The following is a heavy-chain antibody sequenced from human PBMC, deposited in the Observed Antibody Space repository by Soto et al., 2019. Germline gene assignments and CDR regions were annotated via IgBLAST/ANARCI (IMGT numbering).Heavy chain of an antibody. V-gene: IGHV1-46*01. Sequence: QVQLVQSGAEVKKPGASVKVSCKASGYTFTNYYIHWVRQAPRQGLEWMGIINPSGGSTSYAQKSQGRVTMTSATSTSTVYMELSSLRSEDTAVYYCARGDGRGSSGFYYYYGMDVWGHGTTVTVSS. CDR2: INPSGGST. CDR3: ARGDGRGSSGFYYYYGMDV. J-gene: IGHJ6*02. D-gene: IGHD6-25*01. CDR1: GYTFTNYY.